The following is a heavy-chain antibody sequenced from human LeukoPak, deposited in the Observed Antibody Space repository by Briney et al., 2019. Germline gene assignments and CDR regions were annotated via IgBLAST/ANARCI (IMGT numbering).Heavy chain of an antibody. CDR3: ARESHLYCSGGSCHPMDV. J-gene: IGHJ6*03. CDR2: IIPIFGTA. CDR1: GGTFSSYA. V-gene: IGHV1-69*13. D-gene: IGHD2-15*01. Sequence: ASVKVSCKACGGTFSSYAISWVRQAPGQGLEWMGGIIPIFGTANYAQKFQGRVTITADESTSTAYMELSSLRSEDTAVYYCARESHLYCSGGSCHPMDVWGKGTTVTVSS.